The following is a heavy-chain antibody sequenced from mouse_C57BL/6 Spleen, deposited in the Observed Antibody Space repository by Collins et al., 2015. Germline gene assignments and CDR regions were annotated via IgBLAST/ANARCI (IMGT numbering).Heavy chain of an antibody. Sequence: QVQLKQPGAELVRPGASVKLSCKASGYTFTDYYINWVKQRPGQGLEWIARIYPGSGNTYYNEKFKGKATLTAEKSSSTAYMQLSSLTSEDSVVYFCARSYYYGGYFDVWGTGTTVTVSS. CDR3: ARSYYYGGYFDV. J-gene: IGHJ1*03. CDR1: GYTFTDYY. V-gene: IGHV1-76*01. D-gene: IGHD1-1*01. CDR2: IYPGSGNT.